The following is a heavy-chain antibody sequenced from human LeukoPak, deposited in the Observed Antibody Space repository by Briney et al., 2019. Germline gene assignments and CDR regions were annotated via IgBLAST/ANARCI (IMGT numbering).Heavy chain of an antibody. CDR3: AIVTIFGVVTRFDY. CDR2: IKQDGSEK. V-gene: IGHV3-7*01. Sequence: PGGSLRLSCAASGFTFSSYWMSWVRLAPGKGLEWVANIKQDGSEKYYVDSVKGRFTISRDNAKNSLYLQMNSLRAEDTAVYYCAIVTIFGVVTRFDYWGQGTLVTVSS. CDR1: GFTFSSYW. D-gene: IGHD3-3*01. J-gene: IGHJ4*02.